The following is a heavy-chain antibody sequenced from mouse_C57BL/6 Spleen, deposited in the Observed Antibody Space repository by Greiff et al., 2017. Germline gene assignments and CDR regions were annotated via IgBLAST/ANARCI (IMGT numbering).Heavy chain of an antibody. CDR1: GYTFTSYC. CDR3: ARRSYGSSYSYAMDY. J-gene: IGHJ4*01. CDR2: IYPGSGST. D-gene: IGHD1-1*01. Sequence: VQLQQPGAELVKPGASVKMSCKASGYTFTSYCITWVKQRPGQGLEWIGDIYPGSGSTNYNAKFKGKATLTVDTSSSTAYVQLSSLTSEDSAVYYCARRSYGSSYSYAMDYWGQGTSVTVSS. V-gene: IGHV1-55*01.